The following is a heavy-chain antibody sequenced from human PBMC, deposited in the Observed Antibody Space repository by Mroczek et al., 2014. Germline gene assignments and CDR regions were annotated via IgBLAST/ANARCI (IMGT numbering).Heavy chain of an antibody. D-gene: IGHD6-13*01. V-gene: IGHV3-30*18. CDR1: GFTFSSYG. CDR3: AKDSSSSWSAYYYYGMDV. J-gene: IGHJ6*02. Sequence: VQLVQSGGGVVQPGRSLRLSCAASGFTFSSYGMHWVRQAPGKGLEWVAVISYDGSNKYYADSVKGRFTISRDNSKNTLYLQMNSLRAEDTAVYYCAKDSSSSWSAYYYYGMDVWGQGTTVTVSS. CDR2: ISYDGSNK.